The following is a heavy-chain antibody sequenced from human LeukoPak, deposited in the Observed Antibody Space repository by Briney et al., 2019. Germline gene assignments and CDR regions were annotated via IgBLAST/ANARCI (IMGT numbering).Heavy chain of an antibody. Sequence: PGGSLRLSCAASGFTFSSYSMNWVRQAPGKGLEWVSSISSSSSYIYYADSVKGRFTISRDNAKNSLYLQMNSLRTEDTAVYYCARDRYYGDQTQVDYWGQGTLVTVSS. CDR2: ISSSSSYI. D-gene: IGHD4-17*01. CDR1: GFTFSSYS. J-gene: IGHJ4*02. V-gene: IGHV3-21*01. CDR3: ARDRYYGDQTQVDY.